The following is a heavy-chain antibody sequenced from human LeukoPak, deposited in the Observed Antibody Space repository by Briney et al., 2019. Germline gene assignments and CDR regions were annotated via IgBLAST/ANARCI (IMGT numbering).Heavy chain of an antibody. V-gene: IGHV5-51*01. D-gene: IGHD5-12*01. Sequence: GESLKISCMASGYKFTNYSIGWVRQTPGKDLEWMTIIYPGDSETRYSPSIHGQPTNSADQTIGTTYIQWLSLPPSQPAINYRGRALRTGQGEDVPVGWGQGTLVIVSS. J-gene: IGHJ4*02. CDR3: GRALRTGQGEDVPVG. CDR1: GYKFTNYS. CDR2: IYPGDSET.